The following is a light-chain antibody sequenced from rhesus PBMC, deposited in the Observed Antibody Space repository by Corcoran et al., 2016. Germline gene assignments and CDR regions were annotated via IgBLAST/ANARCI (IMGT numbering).Light chain of an antibody. CDR3: SSYASSSSYI. CDR2: EVS. V-gene: IGLV2-13*03. CDR1: PSDIGGYNR. J-gene: IGLJ1*01. Sequence: QPAPPQSPPVSGPPGQSFTISCTGTPSDIGGYNRVSWYQQYPGKAPKLMIYEVSKRPSGVSDRFSGSKSCNTASLTISGLQAEDEADYYGSSYASSSSYIFGAGTRRTVI.